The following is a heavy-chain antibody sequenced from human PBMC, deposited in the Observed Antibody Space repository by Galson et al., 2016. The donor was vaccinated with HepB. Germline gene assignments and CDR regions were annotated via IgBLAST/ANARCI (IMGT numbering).Heavy chain of an antibody. CDR3: VRDTSTWDGLGTEYFHH. D-gene: IGHD2-2*01. CDR1: GDSVSSNDAI. J-gene: IGHJ1*01. Sequence: CAISGDSVSSNDAIWNWIRQSPSRGLEWLGRTYYRSKWYNHYAVSVKSRITIDPDTSRNQISLQLNSVTPEDTAVYYCVRDTSTWDGLGTEYFHHWGQGTLVTVSS. V-gene: IGHV6-1*01. CDR2: TYYRSKWYN.